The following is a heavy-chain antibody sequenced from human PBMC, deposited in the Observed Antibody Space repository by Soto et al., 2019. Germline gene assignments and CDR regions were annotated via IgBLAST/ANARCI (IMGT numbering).Heavy chain of an antibody. Sequence: SETLSLTCAVSGTSVSGANWWGWVRQPPGKGLEWIGEIHSSGNTDYNPSLKSRVAISRDMSKNEFSLKLTSVTAADTAVYYCARTGTYSSGNNWGQGTLVTVSS. J-gene: IGHJ4*02. CDR3: ARTGTYSSGNN. CDR2: IHSSGNT. CDR1: GTSVSGANW. V-gene: IGHV4-4*02. D-gene: IGHD3-22*01.